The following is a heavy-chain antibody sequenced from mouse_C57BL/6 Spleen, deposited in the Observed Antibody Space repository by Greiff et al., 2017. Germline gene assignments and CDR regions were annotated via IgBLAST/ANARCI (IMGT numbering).Heavy chain of an antibody. J-gene: IGHJ3*01. V-gene: IGHV5-17*01. Sequence: EVKLMESGGGLVKPGGSLKLSCAASGFTFSDYGMHWVRQAPEKGLEWVAYISSGSSTIYYADTVKGRFTISRDNAKNTLFLQMTSLRSEDTAMYYCASYWDRAWFAYWGQGTLVTVSA. D-gene: IGHD4-1*01. CDR1: GFTFSDYG. CDR3: ASYWDRAWFAY. CDR2: ISSGSSTI.